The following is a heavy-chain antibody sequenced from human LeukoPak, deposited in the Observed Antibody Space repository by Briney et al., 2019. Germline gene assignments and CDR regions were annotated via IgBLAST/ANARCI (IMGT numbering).Heavy chain of an antibody. D-gene: IGHD3-3*01. V-gene: IGHV3-66*01. CDR2: INSGGRT. J-gene: IGHJ4*02. CDR3: ARDNDFWSGYYFEY. Sequence: GSLRLSCAVCGFTFRSYAMTWVRQAPGKGLEWVSVINSGGRTYYADSVKGRFTISRDNSKNTLYHQMNSLRAEDTAVYYCARDNDFWSGYYFEYWGQGTLVTVSS. CDR1: GFTFRSYA.